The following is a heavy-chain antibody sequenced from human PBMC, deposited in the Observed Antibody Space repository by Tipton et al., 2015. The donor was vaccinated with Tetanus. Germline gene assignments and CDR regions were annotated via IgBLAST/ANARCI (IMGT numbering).Heavy chain of an antibody. J-gene: IGHJ5*02. CDR1: GGSISNTGDY. CDR2: IYHSGST. Sequence: TLSLTCTVSGGSISNTGDYWGWIRQHPGKGLEWIAYIYHSGSTYYNPSLRSRLSISVDTSKNQFSLRLSSVTAADTAVYYCARDRHYCRGGNCYQDWFDPWGQGTLVPVSS. V-gene: IGHV4-31*03. D-gene: IGHD2-15*01. CDR3: ARDRHYCRGGNCYQDWFDP.